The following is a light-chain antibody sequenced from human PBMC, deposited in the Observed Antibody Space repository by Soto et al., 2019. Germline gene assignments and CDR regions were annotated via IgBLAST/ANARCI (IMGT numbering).Light chain of an antibody. Sequence: EIVLTQSPGTLSLSPGEGATLSCRASQNINNNYLAWYQQKPGQAPRPLIHGASSRATGIPDRFSGSGSGTDFTLTFSRLEPEDFAVYYCQQYTTSLLTFGGGTKVEIK. V-gene: IGKV3-20*01. J-gene: IGKJ4*01. CDR2: GAS. CDR3: QQYTTSLLT. CDR1: QNINNNY.